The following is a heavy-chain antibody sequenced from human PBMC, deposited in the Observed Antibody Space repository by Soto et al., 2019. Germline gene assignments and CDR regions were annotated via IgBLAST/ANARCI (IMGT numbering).Heavy chain of an antibody. CDR1: GFTFSSYG. CDR2: IWYDGSNK. Sequence: PGGSLRLSXAAPGFTFSSYGMHWVRQAPGKGLEWVAVIWYDGSNKYFADSVKGRFTISRDNSKNTLYLQMSSLRAEDTAVYYCPRDVLIVSVAGTVGIDYWGQGTLVTVSS. CDR3: PRDVLIVSVAGTVGIDY. D-gene: IGHD6-19*01. V-gene: IGHV3-33*01. J-gene: IGHJ4*02.